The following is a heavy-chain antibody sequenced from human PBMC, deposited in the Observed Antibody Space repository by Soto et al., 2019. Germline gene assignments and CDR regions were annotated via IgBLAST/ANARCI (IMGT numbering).Heavy chain of an antibody. CDR2: IYHSGST. CDR3: AGRTSNRNYDILNPGRRYYFDY. V-gene: IGHV4-4*02. Sequence: SETLSLTCAVSSGSISSSNWWSWVRQPPGKGLEWIGEIYHSGSTNYNPSLKSRVTISVDKSKNQFSLKLSSVTAADTAVYYCAGRTSNRNYDILNPGRRYYFDYWGQGTLVTVSS. CDR1: SGSISSSNW. D-gene: IGHD3-9*01. J-gene: IGHJ4*02.